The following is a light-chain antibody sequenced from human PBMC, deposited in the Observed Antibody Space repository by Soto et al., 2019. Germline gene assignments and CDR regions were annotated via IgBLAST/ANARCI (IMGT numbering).Light chain of an antibody. V-gene: IGKV3-11*01. J-gene: IGKJ4*01. CDR3: QQRSNWPPA. CDR1: QSVSSY. Sequence: EIVLTQSPATLSLSPGERATLSCRASQSVSSYLAWYQQKPGQAPRLLIYDASNRATGIPARFSGSGSGTDFTLTISSLEPEDFAVYYCQQRSNWPPAFGGGTKVEF. CDR2: DAS.